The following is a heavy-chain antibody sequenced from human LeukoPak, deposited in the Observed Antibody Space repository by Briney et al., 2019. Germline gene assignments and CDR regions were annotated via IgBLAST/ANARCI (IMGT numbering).Heavy chain of an antibody. J-gene: IGHJ6*02. CDR2: INDYTGDT. CDR1: GGSFTDYF. D-gene: IGHD3-22*01. V-gene: IGHV4-34*01. CDR3: ARGRIAKIVVVHSFSYGMDV. Sequence: SETLSLTCTVYGGSFTDYFWTWIRQSPGKGPEWIGEINDYTGDTNYNPSLNSRVSISLEKSKNQFSLELRSVTAADTAVYYCARGRIAKIVVVHSFSYGMDVWGQGTTVTVSS.